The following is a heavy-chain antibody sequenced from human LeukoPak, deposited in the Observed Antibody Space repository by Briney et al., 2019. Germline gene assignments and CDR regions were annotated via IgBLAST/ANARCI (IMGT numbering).Heavy chain of an antibody. D-gene: IGHD2-21*01. CDR3: AKKSGDHFHFDF. Sequence: GGSLRLSCAASGFTFNNYGMGWVRQTPGRGLEWVATIGTSGANTYHADSVKGRFTISRDNSKSTLYLQMNSLRAEDTAVYHCAKKSGDHFHFDFWGQGTLVTVSS. V-gene: IGHV3-23*01. J-gene: IGHJ4*02. CDR1: GFTFNNYG. CDR2: IGTSGANT.